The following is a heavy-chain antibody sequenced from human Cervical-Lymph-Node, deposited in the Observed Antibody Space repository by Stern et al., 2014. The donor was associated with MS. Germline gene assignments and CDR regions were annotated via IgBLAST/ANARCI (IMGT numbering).Heavy chain of an antibody. V-gene: IGHV1-46*01. CDR1: GYTFTSNK. D-gene: IGHD6-19*01. CDR3: ARDNGGWSVDS. Sequence: VQMVESGAEVKQPGASVKVSCKAFGYTFTSNKMHWVRQAPGQGLEWMGIINPGGGSTRYAQKLQGRVTMTRDTSTSTVYMELTSLRSEDTAVYSCARDNGGWSVDSWGQGTLVIVSS. J-gene: IGHJ4*02. CDR2: INPGGGST.